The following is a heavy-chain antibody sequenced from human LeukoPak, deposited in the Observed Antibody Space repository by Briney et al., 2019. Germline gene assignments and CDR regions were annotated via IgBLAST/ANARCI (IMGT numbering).Heavy chain of an antibody. J-gene: IGHJ6*02. CDR3: ARSIGYYYTMDG. CDR1: GFSFSDYY. V-gene: IGHV3-11*01. Sequence: GGSLRLSCVACGFSFSDYYMSWLRQAPGGGVEWVSYISGSGSDLYYADSMKGRFNISRDNANNSLYLQMNSLRAEDTAVYYCARSIGYYYTMDGWGQGTTVTVS. CDR2: ISGSGSDL. D-gene: IGHD3-22*01.